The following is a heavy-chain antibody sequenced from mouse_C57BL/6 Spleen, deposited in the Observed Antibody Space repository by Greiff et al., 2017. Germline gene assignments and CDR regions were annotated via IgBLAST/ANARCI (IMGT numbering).Heavy chain of an antibody. CDR1: GFTFSSYT. CDR2: ISGGGGNT. J-gene: IGHJ4*01. CDR3: ASHYYGSSYYAMDY. Sequence: EVQLQESGGGLVKPGGSLKLSCAASGFTFSSYTMSWVRQTPEKRLEWVATISGGGGNTYYPDSVKGRFTISRDNAKNTLYLQMSSLRSEDTALYYCASHYYGSSYYAMDYWGQGTSVTVSS. D-gene: IGHD1-1*01. V-gene: IGHV5-9*01.